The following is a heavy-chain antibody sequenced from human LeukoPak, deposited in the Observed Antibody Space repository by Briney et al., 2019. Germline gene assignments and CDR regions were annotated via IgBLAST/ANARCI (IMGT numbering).Heavy chain of an antibody. J-gene: IGHJ4*02. CDR1: GFTFDDYG. D-gene: IGHD3-22*01. V-gene: IGHV3-20*04. CDR2: INWNGGST. Sequence: GGSLRLSCAASGFTFDDYGMSWVRQAPAKGLEWVSGINWNGGSTGYADSVKGRFTISRDNAKNSLYLQMNSLRAEDTALYYCARDGSDSSGYGLDYWGQGTLVTVSS. CDR3: ARDGSDSSGYGLDY.